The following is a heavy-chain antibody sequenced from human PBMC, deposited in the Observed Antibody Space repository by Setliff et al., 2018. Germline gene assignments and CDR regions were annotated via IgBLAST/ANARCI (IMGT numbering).Heavy chain of an antibody. CDR3: ARTMYSSSWYGAFDI. D-gene: IGHD6-13*01. CDR2: IHYSGSP. CDR1: GGSISSYY. V-gene: IGHV4-59*01. Sequence: PSETLSLTCTVSGGSISSYYWNWIRQPPGKELEWIGYIHYSGSPNYHPSLKSRVGTSVDTSQNQISLKLSSVTAADTAVYYCARTMYSSSWYGAFDIWGQGTRVTGSS. J-gene: IGHJ3*02.